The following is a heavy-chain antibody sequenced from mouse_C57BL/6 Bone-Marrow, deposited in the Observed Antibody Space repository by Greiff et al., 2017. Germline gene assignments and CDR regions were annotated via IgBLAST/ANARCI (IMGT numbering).Heavy chain of an antibody. V-gene: IGHV1-69*01. CDR2: IDPSDSYT. CDR3: ARPSSYWYFDV. CDR1: GYTFTSYW. J-gene: IGHJ1*03. Sequence: QVQLKQPGAELVMPGASVKLSCKASGYTFTSYWMHWVKQRPGQGLEWIGEIDPSDSYTNYNQKFKGKSTLTVDKSSSTAYMQLSSLTSEDSAVYYCARPSSYWYFDVWGTGTTVTVSS. D-gene: IGHD1-1*01.